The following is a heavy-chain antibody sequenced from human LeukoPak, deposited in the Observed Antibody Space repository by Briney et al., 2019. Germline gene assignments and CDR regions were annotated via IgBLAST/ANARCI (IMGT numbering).Heavy chain of an antibody. CDR1: GFTFSSYC. J-gene: IGHJ4*02. CDR2: IKKDGSEQ. D-gene: IGHD6-13*01. Sequence: GGSLRLSCAASGFTFSSYCMSWVRQAPRKGLEWVANIKKDGSEQYYLDSVKGRFTISRDNAKNSLYLQMNSLRVEDTAVYYCARDRGSHSSSWYFPFDYWGQGTLVTVSS. CDR3: ARDRGSHSSSWYFPFDY. V-gene: IGHV3-7*01.